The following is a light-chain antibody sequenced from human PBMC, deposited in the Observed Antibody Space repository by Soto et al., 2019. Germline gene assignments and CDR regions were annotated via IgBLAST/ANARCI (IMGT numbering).Light chain of an antibody. CDR3: QQFNSYLSYT. CDR2: DAS. J-gene: IGKJ2*01. V-gene: IGKV1-13*02. CDR1: QGISRA. Sequence: AIQLTQSPSSLSASVGDRVTITCRASQGISRALAWYQQKPGKAPKLLIYDASSLESGVLSRFSGSGSGTDFTLTISSLQPEDFATYYCQQFNSYLSYTFGQGTKLEIK.